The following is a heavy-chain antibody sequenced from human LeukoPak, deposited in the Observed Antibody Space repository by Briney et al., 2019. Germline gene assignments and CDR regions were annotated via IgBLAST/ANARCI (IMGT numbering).Heavy chain of an antibody. J-gene: IGHJ4*02. D-gene: IGHD1-26*01. CDR1: GYTLTELS. CDR3: ARDSYSLGEFDY. CDR2: FDPEDGKT. Sequence: GASVKVSCKVSGYTLTELSMHWVRQTPGEGLEWMGGFDPEDGKTIYAQKFQGRLTMTEDTSTDTAYMELSSLRSEDTAVYYCARDSYSLGEFDYWGQGTLVTVSS. V-gene: IGHV1-24*01.